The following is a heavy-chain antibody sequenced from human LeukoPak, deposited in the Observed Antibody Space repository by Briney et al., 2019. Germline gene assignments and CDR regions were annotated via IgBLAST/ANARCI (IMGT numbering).Heavy chain of an antibody. D-gene: IGHD3-22*01. Sequence: GGSLRLSCAASGFTFSTYWMHWVRQAPGKGLVWVSRIKSDGSTNYADSVKGRFTISRDNAKNTVSLQMNSLRAEDTGVYYCARAPSEIGGYYPEYFRHWGRGTLVTVSS. CDR1: GFTFSTYW. V-gene: IGHV3-74*01. CDR3: ARAPSEIGGYYPEYFRH. J-gene: IGHJ1*01. CDR2: IKSDGST.